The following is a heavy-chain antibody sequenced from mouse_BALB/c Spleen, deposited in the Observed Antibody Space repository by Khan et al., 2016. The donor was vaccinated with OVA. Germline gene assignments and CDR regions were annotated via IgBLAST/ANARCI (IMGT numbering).Heavy chain of an antibody. D-gene: IGHD2-1*01. CDR1: GYTFTSYY. CDR3: TRSGYGTFAY. V-gene: IGHV1S81*02. J-gene: IGHJ3*01. Sequence: QVQLQQSGAELVKPGASVRLSGKASGYTFTSYYLYWVKQRPGQGLEWIGDINPSNGGTNFNEKFKNKATLTVDKSSSTAYMQLSSLTSEDSAVYYCTRSGYGTFAYWGQGTLVTVSA. CDR2: INPSNGGT.